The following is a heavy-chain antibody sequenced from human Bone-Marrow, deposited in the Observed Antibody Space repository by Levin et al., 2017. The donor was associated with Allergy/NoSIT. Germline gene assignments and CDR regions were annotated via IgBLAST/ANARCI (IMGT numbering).Heavy chain of an antibody. CDR3: ARHPKPLYRSYWYFDL. D-gene: IGHD3-16*02. J-gene: IGHJ2*01. V-gene: IGHV4-61*01. CDR2: IYYSGST. Sequence: KPSETLSLTCTVSGGSVTSDSYYWSWIRQAPGKGLDWIGYIYYSGSTNYNPSLKSRITISVDTSKNQFSLKLNSVTAADTAVYYCARHPKPLYRSYWYFDLWGRGTLVTVSS. CDR1: GGSVTSDSYY.